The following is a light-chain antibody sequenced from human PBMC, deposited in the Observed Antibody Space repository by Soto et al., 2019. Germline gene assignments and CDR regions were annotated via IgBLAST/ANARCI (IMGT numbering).Light chain of an antibody. CDR1: QTVSSSF. J-gene: IGKJ4*01. CDR2: DAS. V-gene: IGKV3-20*01. Sequence: EIVLTQSPGTLSLSPGESATLSCRASQTVSSSFLAWYQQKPGRAPRLLIYDASSRATGIPGRFSGSGSGTGFTLTISRLEPEDFAVYYCQQYGSSPLPFGGGTKVEIK. CDR3: QQYGSSPLP.